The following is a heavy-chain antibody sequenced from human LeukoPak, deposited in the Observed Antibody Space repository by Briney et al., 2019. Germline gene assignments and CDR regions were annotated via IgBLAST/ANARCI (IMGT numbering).Heavy chain of an antibody. CDR3: TRVKYYYDSSGYTPAY. CDR2: MNPNSGNT. J-gene: IGHJ4*02. D-gene: IGHD3-22*01. Sequence: ASVKVSCKASGYTFTSYDINWVRQATGQGLEWMGWMNPNSGNTGHAQKFQGRVTMTRNTSISTAYMELSSLRSEDTAVYYCTRVKYYYDSSGYTPAYWGQGTLVTVSS. V-gene: IGHV1-8*01. CDR1: GYTFTSYD.